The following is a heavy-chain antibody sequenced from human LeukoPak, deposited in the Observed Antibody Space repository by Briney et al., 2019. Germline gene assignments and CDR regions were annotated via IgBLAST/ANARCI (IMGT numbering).Heavy chain of an antibody. D-gene: IGHD5-18*01. J-gene: IGHJ6*02. CDR2: ISAYNGNT. CDR3: ARDSHSYTAMVALFLPYYYGMDV. V-gene: IGHV1-18*01. CDR1: GYTFTSYG. Sequence: ASVKVSCKASGYTFTSYGISWVRQAPGQGLEWMGWISAYNGNTNYAQELQGRVTMTTDTSTSTAYMELRSLRSDDTAVYYCARDSHSYTAMVALFLPYYYGMDVWGQGTTVTVSS.